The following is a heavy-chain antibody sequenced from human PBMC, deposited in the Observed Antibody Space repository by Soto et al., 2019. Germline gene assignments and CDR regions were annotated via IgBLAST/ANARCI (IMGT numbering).Heavy chain of an antibody. Sequence: QVQLQESGPGLVKPSQTLSLTCTVSGGSISSGDYYWSWIRQPPGKGLEWIGYIYYSGSTYYNPSLKGRVTISVDTSKNQFSLKLSSVTAADTAVYYCARDDGDYVGWFDPWGQGTLVTVSS. V-gene: IGHV4-30-4*01. CDR1: GGSISSGDYY. D-gene: IGHD4-17*01. CDR2: IYYSGST. CDR3: ARDDGDYVGWFDP. J-gene: IGHJ5*02.